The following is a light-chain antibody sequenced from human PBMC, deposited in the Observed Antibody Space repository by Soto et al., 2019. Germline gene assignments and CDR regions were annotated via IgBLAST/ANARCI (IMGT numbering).Light chain of an antibody. CDR1: SSDVGGYNY. CDR3: SSFTRSSTWL. CDR2: EVS. Sequence: QSALTQPASVSGSPGQSITISCTGASSDVGGYNYVSWYQQHPGKAPKLMIYEVSNRPSGTSYRFSGSKSGNTASLTISGLQAEDEADYYCSSFTRSSTWLFGGGTNLTVL. J-gene: IGLJ2*01. V-gene: IGLV2-14*03.